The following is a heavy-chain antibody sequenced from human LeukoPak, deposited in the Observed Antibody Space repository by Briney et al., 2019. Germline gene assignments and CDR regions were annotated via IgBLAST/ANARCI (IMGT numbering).Heavy chain of an antibody. J-gene: IGHJ4*02. CDR1: GFTFDDYA. V-gene: IGHV3-43*02. D-gene: IGHD3-10*01. CDR2: ISGDGGST. CDR3: AQDRYVGAQPEY. Sequence: GGSLRLSCAASGFTFDDYAMHWVRQAPGKGLEWVSLISGDGGSTYYADSVKGRFTISRDNSKNSLYLQMNSLRTEDTALYYCAQDRYVGAQPEYWGQGTLVTVSS.